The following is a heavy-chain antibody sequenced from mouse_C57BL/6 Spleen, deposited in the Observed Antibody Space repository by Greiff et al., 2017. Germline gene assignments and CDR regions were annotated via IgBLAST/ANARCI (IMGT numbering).Heavy chain of an antibody. Sequence: VKVVESGAELAKPGASVKLSCKASGYTFTSYWMHWVKQRPGQGLEWIGYINPSSGYTKYNQKFKDKATLTADKSSSTAYMQLSSLTYEDSAVYYCARGYYGVGGYFDYWGQGTTLTVSS. V-gene: IGHV1-7*01. D-gene: IGHD1-1*01. CDR3: ARGYYGVGGYFDY. CDR1: GYTFTSYW. J-gene: IGHJ2*01. CDR2: INPSSGYT.